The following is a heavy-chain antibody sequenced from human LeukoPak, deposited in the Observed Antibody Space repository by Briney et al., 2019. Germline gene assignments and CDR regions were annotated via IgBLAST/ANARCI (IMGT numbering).Heavy chain of an antibody. CDR1: GGSFSGYY. CDR2: ITHTGST. Sequence: PSETLSLTCAVYGGSFSGYYWRWIRQPPGKGLEWIGEITHTGSTNYNPSLKSRLTISADISKSQFSLKLSSMTAADTAVYYCARLRDGRWLLEYWGQGTLVTVSS. D-gene: IGHD5-24*01. CDR3: ARLRDGRWLLEY. V-gene: IGHV4-34*01. J-gene: IGHJ4*02.